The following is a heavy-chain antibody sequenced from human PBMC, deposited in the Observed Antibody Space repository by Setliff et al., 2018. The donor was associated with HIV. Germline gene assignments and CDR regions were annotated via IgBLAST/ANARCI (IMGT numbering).Heavy chain of an antibody. Sequence: SETLSLTCTVSGGSFSSGSYYWSWIRQSAGKGLEWIGRIYTSGSTNYNPSLKSRVTLSVDTSKHQFSLKLSSVTAADTAVYYCARVQMAYAAFDVWGQGTMVTVSS. V-gene: IGHV4-61*02. D-gene: IGHD4-17*01. J-gene: IGHJ3*01. CDR3: ARVQMAYAAFDV. CDR1: GGSFSSGSYY. CDR2: IYTSGST.